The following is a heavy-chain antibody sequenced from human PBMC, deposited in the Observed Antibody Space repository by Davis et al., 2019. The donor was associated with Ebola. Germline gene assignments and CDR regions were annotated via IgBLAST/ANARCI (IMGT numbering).Heavy chain of an antibody. J-gene: IGHJ4*02. Sequence: GESLKISCQAFGYTFTKTWIGWVRQMPGKGLEYMGIISPDDSDTRYSPSFEGQVTISADNSLATAYLQWNSLKASDTAIYYCARYSGGSHDFWGQGTQVTVPS. V-gene: IGHV5-51*01. CDR1: GYTFTKTW. CDR3: ARYSGGSHDF. D-gene: IGHD4-11*01. CDR2: ISPDDSDT.